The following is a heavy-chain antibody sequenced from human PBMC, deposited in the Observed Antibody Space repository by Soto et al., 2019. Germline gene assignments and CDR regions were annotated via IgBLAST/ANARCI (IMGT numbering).Heavy chain of an antibody. CDR1: GFTFSSYG. CDR2: IWYDGSNK. CDR3: ERDSNMVRGTYKYYYGMDV. J-gene: IGHJ6*02. V-gene: IGHV3-33*01. D-gene: IGHD3-10*01. Sequence: GGSLSLSCAASGFTFSSYGMHWVRQAPGKGLEWVAVIWYDGSNKYYADSVKGRFTISRDNSKNTLYLQMNSLRAEDTAVYYCERDSNMVRGTYKYYYGMDVWGQGTTVTVYS.